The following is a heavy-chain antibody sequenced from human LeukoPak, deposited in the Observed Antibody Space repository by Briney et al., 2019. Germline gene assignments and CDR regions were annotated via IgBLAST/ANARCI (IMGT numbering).Heavy chain of an antibody. V-gene: IGHV4-59*08. Sequence: PSGTLSLTCTVSGGSISSYYWSWIRQPPGKGLEWIGYIYYSGSTNYNPSLKSRVTISVDTSKNQFSLKLSSVTAADTAVYYCARQEDYGGNYYYGMDVWGQGTTVTVSS. D-gene: IGHD4-17*01. CDR1: GGSISSYY. J-gene: IGHJ6*02. CDR3: ARQEDYGGNYYYGMDV. CDR2: IYYSGST.